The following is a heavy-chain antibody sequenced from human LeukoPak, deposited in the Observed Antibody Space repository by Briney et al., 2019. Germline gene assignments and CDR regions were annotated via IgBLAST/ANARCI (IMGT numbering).Heavy chain of an antibody. CDR1: GFTFSSDT. J-gene: IGHJ4*02. Sequence: GGSLRLSCAASGFTFSSDTMNWVRQAPGKGLEWVSCITSNSNNIFYADSVRGRFTISRDNAKNSLYLHMDSLRAEDTAIYYCARDGNLIYFDSSGYLDSWGQGTLVTVSS. CDR3: ARDGNLIYFDSSGYLDS. D-gene: IGHD3-22*01. CDR2: ITSNSNNI. V-gene: IGHV3-48*04.